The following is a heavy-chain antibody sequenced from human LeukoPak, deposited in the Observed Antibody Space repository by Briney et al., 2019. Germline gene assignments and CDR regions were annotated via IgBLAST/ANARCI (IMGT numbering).Heavy chain of an antibody. CDR3: ARAVEGYCSSTSCGGDWFDP. V-gene: IGHV1-2*02. D-gene: IGHD2-2*01. CDR2: MNPNSGGT. J-gene: IGHJ5*02. CDR1: GYTFTSYD. Sequence: ASVKVSCKASGYTFTSYDINWVRQATGQGLEWMGWMNPNSGGTNYAQKFQGRVTMTRDTSISTAYMELSRLRSDDTAVYYCARAVEGYCSSTSCGGDWFDPWGQGTLVTVSS.